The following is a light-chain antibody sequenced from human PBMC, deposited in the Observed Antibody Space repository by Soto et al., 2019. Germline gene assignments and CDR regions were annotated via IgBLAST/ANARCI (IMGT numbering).Light chain of an antibody. J-gene: IGLJ3*02. CDR3: SSHAGIINVV. Sequence: QSALTQPPSASGSPGQSVTISCTGTSSDVGGYNYVSWYQQHPGKAPRLVIYEVTKRPSGVPDRFSGSKSGNTASLTVSGLQADDEADYYCSSHAGIINVVFGGGTKLTVL. CDR1: SSDVGGYNY. V-gene: IGLV2-8*01. CDR2: EVT.